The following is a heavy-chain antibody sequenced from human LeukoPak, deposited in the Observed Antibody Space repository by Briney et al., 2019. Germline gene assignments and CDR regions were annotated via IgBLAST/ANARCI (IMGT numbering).Heavy chain of an antibody. Sequence: GGSLRLSCSASGFTFSRYSMNWVRQAPGKGLEWVASISHSGYDISYADSVKGRFTISRDNARYSLSLQMNNLRADDTAVYYCANHLACGSTTCPSFDDWGQGTLVTVSS. V-gene: IGHV3-21*01. CDR2: ISHSGYDI. CDR1: GFTFSRYS. CDR3: ANHLACGSTTCPSFDD. J-gene: IGHJ4*02. D-gene: IGHD2-2*01.